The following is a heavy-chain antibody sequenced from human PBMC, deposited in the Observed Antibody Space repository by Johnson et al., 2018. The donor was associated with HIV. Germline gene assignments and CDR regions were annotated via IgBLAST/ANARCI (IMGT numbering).Heavy chain of an antibody. V-gene: IGHV3-30-3*01. CDR3: AKDLSDYGRIDAFDI. CDR2: ISYDGSNK. J-gene: IGHJ3*02. CDR1: GFTFSSYA. D-gene: IGHD4-17*01. Sequence: VQLVESGGGVVQPGRSLRLSCAASGFTFSSYAMHWVRQAPGKGLEWVAVISYDGSNKYYADSVKGRFTISRDNSKNTLYLQMNSLRAEDTAVYYCAKDLSDYGRIDAFDIWGQGTMVTVSS.